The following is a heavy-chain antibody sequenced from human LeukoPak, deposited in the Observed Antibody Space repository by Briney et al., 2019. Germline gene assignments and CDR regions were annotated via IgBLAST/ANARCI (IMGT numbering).Heavy chain of an antibody. D-gene: IGHD1-14*01. Sequence: GGSLRLSCAASGFTVITNDMTWGREAPGKGLEWVSVLYSDGNTKYADSVQGRFTISRDNSKNTLYLKMNSLSPDDTAVYYCARGVEPLAANTLAYWGQGTLVTVSS. CDR2: LYSDGNT. V-gene: IGHV3-53*01. J-gene: IGHJ4*02. CDR1: GFTVITND. CDR3: ARGVEPLAANTLAY.